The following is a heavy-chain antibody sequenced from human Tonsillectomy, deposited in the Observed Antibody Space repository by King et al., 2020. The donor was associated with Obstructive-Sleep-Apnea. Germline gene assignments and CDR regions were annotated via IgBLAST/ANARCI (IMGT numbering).Heavy chain of an antibody. CDR2: IISSGSNT. J-gene: IGHJ4*02. CDR3: ARTIDTAMVSSALFRPSYYFDY. D-gene: IGHD5-18*01. V-gene: IGHV3-11*06. Sequence: VQLVESGGGLVQPGGSLRLSCAASGFTFSDYYMSWIRQAPGEGLELVSDIISSGSNTNSADPLKGRFTIARDNAKNSLYLQMNSLRVEDTAVFYCARTIDTAMVSSALFRPSYYFDYWGQGTLVTVSS. CDR1: GFTFSDYY.